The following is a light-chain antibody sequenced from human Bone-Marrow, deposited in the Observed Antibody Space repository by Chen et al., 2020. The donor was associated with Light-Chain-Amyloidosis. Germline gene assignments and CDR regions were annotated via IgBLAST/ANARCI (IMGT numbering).Light chain of an antibody. Sequence: QSALTQPASVSGSPGQSITISCTGTSSDIGSYNLDSWYQQRPGKAPKLMIYEANKRPSGVSNRFSGSRSGNTASLTISGLQAEDEADYHCSSYAHGTTYVFGTATKVTVL. CDR2: EAN. J-gene: IGLJ1*01. V-gene: IGLV2-23*01. CDR1: SSDIGSYNL. CDR3: SSYAHGTTYV.